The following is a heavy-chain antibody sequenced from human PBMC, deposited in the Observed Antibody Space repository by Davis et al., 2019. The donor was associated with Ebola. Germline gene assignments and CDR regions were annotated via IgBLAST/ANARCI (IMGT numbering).Heavy chain of an antibody. CDR2: IWYDGSNK. CDR3: AREGELGGGDNWFDP. V-gene: IGHV3-33*08. CDR1: GFTFSSYG. Sequence: PGGSLRLSCAASGFTFSSYGMHWVRQAPGKGLEWVAVIWYDGSNKYYADSVKGRFTISRDNSKNTLYLQMNSLRAEDTAVYYCAREGELGGGDNWFDPWGQGTLVTVSS. J-gene: IGHJ5*02. D-gene: IGHD1-7*01.